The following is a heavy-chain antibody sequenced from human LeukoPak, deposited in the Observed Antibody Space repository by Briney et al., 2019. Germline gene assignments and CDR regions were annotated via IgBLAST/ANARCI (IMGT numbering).Heavy chain of an antibody. Sequence: GGSLRLSCAASGFTFSSYEMNWVRQAPGKGLEWVSYISSSGSTIYCADSVKGRFTVSRDNAKNSLYLQMNSLRAEDTAVYYCAELGITMIGGVWGKGTTVTISS. V-gene: IGHV3-48*03. CDR1: GFTFSSYE. CDR2: ISSSGSTI. D-gene: IGHD3-10*02. CDR3: AELGITMIGGV. J-gene: IGHJ6*04.